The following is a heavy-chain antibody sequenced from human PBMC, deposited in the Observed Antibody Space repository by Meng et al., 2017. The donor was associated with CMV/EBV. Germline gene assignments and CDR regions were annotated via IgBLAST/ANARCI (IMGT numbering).Heavy chain of an antibody. D-gene: IGHD3-3*01. CDR2: IYNTGST. Sequence: SETLSLTCTVSGASVATDSYYWGWIRQPPGKGLEWIGYIYNTGSTKYNPSLQTRVTVSVDTPKNQFSLKLSSVTAADTATYYCARGNDFWSGPDDYWGQGTLVTVSS. CDR3: ARGNDFWSGPDDY. V-gene: IGHV4-61*01. J-gene: IGHJ4*02. CDR1: GASVATDSYY.